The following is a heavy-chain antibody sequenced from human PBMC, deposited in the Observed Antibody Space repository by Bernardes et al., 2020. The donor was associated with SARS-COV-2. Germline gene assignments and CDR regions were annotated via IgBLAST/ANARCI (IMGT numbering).Heavy chain of an antibody. CDR3: ARDILTVTTVL. D-gene: IGHD4-17*01. CDR2: ISYEGSSI. V-gene: IGHV3-30-3*01. Sequence: GGSLRLSCLASGFTFSNYPMHWVRQPPGKGLEWVAVISYEGSSIYYADSVKGRFTISRDNSKNTLYLQMNSLRAEDTAVYYCARDILTVTTVLWGQGTLVTVSS. J-gene: IGHJ4*02. CDR1: GFTFSNYP.